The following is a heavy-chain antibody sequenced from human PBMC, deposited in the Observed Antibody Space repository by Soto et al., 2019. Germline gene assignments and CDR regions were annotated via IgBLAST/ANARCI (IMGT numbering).Heavy chain of an antibody. CDR2: VYYTGST. CDR1: GGSISGSY. Sequence: SETPSLTCSVSGGSISGSYWSWIRQSPGKGLEWLGYVYYTGSTNYSPSLRSRVSISVDTSKNEFSLRLSSVTAADTAVYFCARSVAVPGAHIDYWGQGTQVTVSS. J-gene: IGHJ4*02. V-gene: IGHV4-59*01. D-gene: IGHD6-19*01. CDR3: ARSVAVPGAHIDY.